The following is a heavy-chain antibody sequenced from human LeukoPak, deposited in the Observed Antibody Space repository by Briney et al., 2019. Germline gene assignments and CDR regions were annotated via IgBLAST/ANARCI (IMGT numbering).Heavy chain of an antibody. CDR3: AKVLGASTSGYFDY. Sequence: GGSLRLSCAASGFSFSSQNMNWVRQAPGKGLEWVSAISVSGGSTYYADSVKGRFTISRDNSKNTLYLQMNSLRAEDTAVYYCAKVLGASTSGYFDYWGQGTLVTVSS. CDR2: ISVSGGST. J-gene: IGHJ4*02. D-gene: IGHD1-26*01. V-gene: IGHV3-23*01. CDR1: GFSFSSQN.